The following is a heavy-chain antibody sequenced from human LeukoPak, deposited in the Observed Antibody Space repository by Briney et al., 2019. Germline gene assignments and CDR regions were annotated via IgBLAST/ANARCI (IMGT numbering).Heavy chain of an antibody. CDR1: GFTFDDYA. CDR3: AKEIGVRLGTYDAFDI. CDR2: VSWNSAKV. D-gene: IGHD2-15*01. J-gene: IGHJ3*02. V-gene: IGHV3-9*01. Sequence: GGSLRLSCAASGFTFDDYAMHWVRQAPGKGLEWVSGVSWNSAKVAYADSVKGRFTISRDNAKNSLYLQMNSLRPEDTAFYYCAKEIGVRLGTYDAFDIWGRGTMVIVSS.